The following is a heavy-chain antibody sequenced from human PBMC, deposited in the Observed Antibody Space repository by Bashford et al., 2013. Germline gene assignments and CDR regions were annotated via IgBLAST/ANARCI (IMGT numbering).Heavy chain of an antibody. V-gene: IGHV3-30*04. CDR3: ARVIPVNHNWVDP. J-gene: IGHJ5*02. CDR2: ISYDGSNK. D-gene: IGHD2-21*01. Sequence: VRQAPGRGLECVAVISYDGSNKYYADSVKGRFTISRDNAENSLYLQMNSLRGEDTAVYYCARVIPVNHNWVDPGAREPWSPSPQ.